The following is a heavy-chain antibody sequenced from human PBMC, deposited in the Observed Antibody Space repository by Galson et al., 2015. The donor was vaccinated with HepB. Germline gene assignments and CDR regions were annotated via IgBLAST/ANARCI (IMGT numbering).Heavy chain of an antibody. Sequence: SLRLSCAASEFTFSSYSMNWVRQAPGQGLEWVSYISSSSSTIYYADSVKGRFTISRDNAKNSLYLQMNSLRAEDTAVYYCARNSGSVPDYYYYYCMDVWGKGTTVTVSS. CDR1: EFTFSSYS. V-gene: IGHV3-48*01. CDR3: ARNSGSVPDYYYYYCMDV. J-gene: IGHJ6*03. CDR2: ISSSSSTI. D-gene: IGHD1-26*01.